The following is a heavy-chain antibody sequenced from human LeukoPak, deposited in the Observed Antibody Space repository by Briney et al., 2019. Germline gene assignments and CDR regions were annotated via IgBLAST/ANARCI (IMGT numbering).Heavy chain of an antibody. J-gene: IGHJ4*02. Sequence: GGSLRLSCAASGFTFSSYAMSWVRQTPGKGLEWVSAISGSGGSTYYADSVKGRFTISRDNSKNTLYLQMNSLRAEDTAVYYCAKFSSSIVVVVAATPHFDYWGQGALVTVSS. V-gene: IGHV3-23*01. CDR1: GFTFSSYA. CDR2: ISGSGGST. D-gene: IGHD2-15*01. CDR3: AKFSSSIVVVVAATPHFDY.